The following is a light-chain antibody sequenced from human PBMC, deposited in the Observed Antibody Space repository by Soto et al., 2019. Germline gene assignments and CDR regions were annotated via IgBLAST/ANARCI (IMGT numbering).Light chain of an antibody. CDR3: QQYNSYPWT. Sequence: DIQMTQSPFTLSASVGDRVTITCRASQSINARLAWHQQKPGEAPKVLIYDASNLESGVPSRFSGSGSGREFTLTISSLQPDDFATYYCQQYNSYPWTFGQGTKVDIK. CDR1: QSINAR. J-gene: IGKJ1*01. CDR2: DAS. V-gene: IGKV1-5*01.